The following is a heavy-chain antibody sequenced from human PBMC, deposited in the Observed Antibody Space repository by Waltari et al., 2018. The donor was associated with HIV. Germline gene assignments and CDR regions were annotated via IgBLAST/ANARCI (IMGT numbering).Heavy chain of an antibody. D-gene: IGHD5-18*01. CDR2: SDTGCST. CDR1: GFTVSSNY. CDR3: ASPDTTMVHGHYYFYHMDV. Sequence: EVQLVESGGGLVQPGGSLRLSCAASGFTVSSNYMSWVRQAPGKAGEWVSISDTGCSTYYAHSVNGRFTSARDNSKNTLHLQMNSLRAEDTALYYCASPDTTMVHGHYYFYHMDVWGQGTTVTVSS. J-gene: IGHJ6*02. V-gene: IGHV3-66*01.